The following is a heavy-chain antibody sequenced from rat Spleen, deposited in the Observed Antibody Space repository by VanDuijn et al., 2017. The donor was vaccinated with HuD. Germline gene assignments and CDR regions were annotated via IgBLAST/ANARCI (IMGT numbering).Heavy chain of an antibody. CDR3: AKGGYDGYYQDVMDA. D-gene: IGHD1-12*03. Sequence: EVQLVETGGGLVQPGRSLKLSCVASGFTFSSYWMYWIRQAPGKGLEWVSSINTDGGSTYYPDSVKGRFTISRDNAENTVYLQMNSLRSEDTATYYCAKGGYDGYYQDVMDAWGQGASVTVSS. CDR1: GFTFSSYW. J-gene: IGHJ4*01. V-gene: IGHV5-58*01. CDR2: INTDGGST.